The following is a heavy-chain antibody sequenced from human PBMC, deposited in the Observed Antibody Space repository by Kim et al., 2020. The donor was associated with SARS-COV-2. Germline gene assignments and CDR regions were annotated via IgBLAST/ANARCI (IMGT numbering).Heavy chain of an antibody. V-gene: IGHV1-69*13. Sequence: SVKVSCKASGGTFSSYAISWVRQAPGQGLEWMGGIIPIFGTANYAQKFQGIVTITADESTSTAYMELSSLRSEDTAVYYCARGPAVAGLHYYYGMDVWGQGTTVTVSS. D-gene: IGHD6-19*01. CDR2: IIPIFGTA. CDR3: ARGPAVAGLHYYYGMDV. J-gene: IGHJ6*02. CDR1: GGTFSSYA.